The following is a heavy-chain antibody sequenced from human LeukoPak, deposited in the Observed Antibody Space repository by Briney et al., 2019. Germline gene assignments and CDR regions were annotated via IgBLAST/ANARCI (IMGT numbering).Heavy chain of an antibody. V-gene: IGHV4-31*03. J-gene: IGHJ4*02. CDR3: ARVRGYSYGELDY. Sequence: SESLSLTCTVSGGSITSSSDYWGWLRQHPGKGLEWIGYIYYSGSTYYNPSLNSRVTISVGTSKSQFSLKLSSVTAADTAVYYCARVRGYSYGELDYWGQGTLGTVSS. CDR2: IYYSGST. CDR1: GGSITSSSDY. D-gene: IGHD5-18*01.